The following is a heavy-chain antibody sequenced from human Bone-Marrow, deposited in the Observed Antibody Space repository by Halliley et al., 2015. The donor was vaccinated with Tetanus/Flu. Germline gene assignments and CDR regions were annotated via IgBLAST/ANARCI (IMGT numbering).Heavy chain of an antibody. CDR3: ARGDLLRYFDWLLTGYDF. D-gene: IGHD3-9*01. V-gene: IGHV4-34*01. CDR1: GGTLTGYF. Sequence: TLSLTCAVYGGTLTGYFWTWIRQPPGKGLEWIGEISHSGSTNYSPSLKSRVTLSVDTSKNQISLKLTSVTAADTAVYYCARGDLLRYFDWLLTGYDFWGQGTLVAVSS. J-gene: IGHJ4*02. CDR2: ISHSGST.